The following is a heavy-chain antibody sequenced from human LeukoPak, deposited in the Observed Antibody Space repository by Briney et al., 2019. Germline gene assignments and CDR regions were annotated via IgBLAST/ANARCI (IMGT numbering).Heavy chain of an antibody. CDR3: ARALPEWDIVVVPAANGDWFDP. V-gene: IGHV5-51*01. D-gene: IGHD2-2*01. CDR2: IYPGDSDT. Sequence: GESLKISCKGSGYSFTSYWIGWVRQMPGKGLEWMGIIYPGDSDTRYSPSFQGQVTISADKSISPAYLQWSSLKASDAAMYYCARALPEWDIVVVPAANGDWFDPWGQGTLVTVSS. J-gene: IGHJ5*02. CDR1: GYSFTSYW.